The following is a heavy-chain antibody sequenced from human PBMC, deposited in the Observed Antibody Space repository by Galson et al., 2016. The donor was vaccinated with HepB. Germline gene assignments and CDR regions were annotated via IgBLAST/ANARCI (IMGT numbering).Heavy chain of an antibody. CDR1: GYSFTTYG. V-gene: IGHV1-18*04. CDR3: AREPPRSSGPSLNVKWASDY. Sequence: SVKVSCKASGYSFTTYGISWVRQAPGQGLQWLGWINPYNSRTDYEQNVQGRVTMTTDTSTRTVYMELRSLRPDDTAVYYCAREPPRSSGPSLNVKWASDYWGHGALVIISS. D-gene: IGHD1-26*01. CDR2: INPYNSRT. J-gene: IGHJ4*01.